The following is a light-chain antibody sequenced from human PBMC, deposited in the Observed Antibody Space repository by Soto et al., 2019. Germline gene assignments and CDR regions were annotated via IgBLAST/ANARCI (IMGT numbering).Light chain of an antibody. J-gene: IGKJ1*01. CDR3: QQYGSSPRT. V-gene: IGKV3-20*01. Sequence: IVLTQSPGTLSFSPGERATLSFRASQSVSSSYLTWYQHKPGQAPRLLIYGASTRATGIPDRFSGSGSGTDFTLTISRLEPEDFAVYYCQQYGSSPRTFGQGTKVDIK. CDR2: GAS. CDR1: QSVSSSY.